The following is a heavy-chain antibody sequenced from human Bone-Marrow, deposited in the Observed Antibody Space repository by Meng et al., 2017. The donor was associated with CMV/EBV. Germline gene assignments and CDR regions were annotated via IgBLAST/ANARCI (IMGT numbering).Heavy chain of an antibody. CDR1: GGTFSSYA. D-gene: IGHD2-2*01. V-gene: IGHV1-69*05. CDR3: ARGYCSSTSCPRYYYGMDV. Sequence: SVKVSCKASGGTFSSYAISWVRQAPGQGLEWMGGIITIFGTANYAQKFQGRVTITTDESTSTAYMELSSLRSEDTAVYYCARGYCSSTSCPRYYYGMDVWGQGTTVTVSS. J-gene: IGHJ6*02. CDR2: IITIFGTA.